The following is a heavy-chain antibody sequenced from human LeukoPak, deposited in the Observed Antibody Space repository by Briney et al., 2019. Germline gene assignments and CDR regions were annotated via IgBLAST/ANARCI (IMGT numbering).Heavy chain of an antibody. V-gene: IGHV4-39*07. Sequence: PSETLSLTCTVSGGSISSGSYYWGWIRQPPGKGLEWIGSIYHSGTTYYNLSLKSRVTISVDTSKNQFSLKLSSVTAADTAVYYCARGVSTKGYYYDSTGYPNDYWGQGTLVTVSS. CDR2: IYHSGTT. D-gene: IGHD3-22*01. J-gene: IGHJ4*02. CDR1: GGSISSGSYY. CDR3: ARGVSTKGYYYDSTGYPNDY.